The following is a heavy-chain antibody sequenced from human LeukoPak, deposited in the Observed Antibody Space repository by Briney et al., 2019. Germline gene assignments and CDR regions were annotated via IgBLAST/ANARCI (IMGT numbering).Heavy chain of an antibody. J-gene: IGHJ4*02. D-gene: IGHD3-10*01. V-gene: IGHV4-39*01. CDR1: GGSISSSSYY. CDR2: IYYSGST. CDR3: ARASLWFGELYVTD. Sequence: SETLSLTCTVSGGSISSSSYYWGWIRQPPGKGLEWIGSIYYSGSTYYNPSLKSRVTISVDTSKNQFSLKLSSVTAADTAVYYCARASLWFGELYVTDWGQGTLVTVSS.